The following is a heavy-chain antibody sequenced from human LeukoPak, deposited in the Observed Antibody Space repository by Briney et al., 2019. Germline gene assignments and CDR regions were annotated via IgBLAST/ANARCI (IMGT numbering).Heavy chain of an antibody. D-gene: IGHD3-16*01. J-gene: IGHJ4*02. CDR2: ISSNTNYT. V-gene: IGHV3-11*06. CDR3: ARVGVRGSPDDY. CDR1: GFTFSDYY. Sequence: PGGSLRLSCAASGFTFSDYYMSWIRQAPGKGLEWLSYISSNTNYTDYADSVKGRFTISRDNAKKSLYLQMNSLRVEDTAVYYCARVGVRGSPDDYWGQGTLVIVSS.